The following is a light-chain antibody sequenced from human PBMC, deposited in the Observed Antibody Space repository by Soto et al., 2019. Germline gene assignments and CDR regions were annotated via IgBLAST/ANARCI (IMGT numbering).Light chain of an antibody. Sequence: VVTQSPHSLPATVGQAAPISCRSSQSLDYCVGNSHLSWYQQRPGQSPRRLIYTASNRESGVPDKFSGSGSGTDVTLKISRVEAEDVGLYYCMQSRDWPWTFGRGTKVEIK. J-gene: IGKJ1*01. CDR3: MQSRDWPWT. V-gene: IGKV2-30*01. CDR2: TAS. CDR1: QSLDYCVGNSH.